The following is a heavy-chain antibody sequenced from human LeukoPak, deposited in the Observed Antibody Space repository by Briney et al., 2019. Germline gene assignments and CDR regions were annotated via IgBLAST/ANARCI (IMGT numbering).Heavy chain of an antibody. Sequence: ASVKVSCKASGGTFSSYAISWVRQAPGQGLEWMGGIIPIFGTANYAQKFQGRVTITTDESTSTAYMERSSLRSEDTAVYYCARARVERYFDWLFDYWGQGTLVTVSS. V-gene: IGHV1-69*05. CDR3: ARARVERYFDWLFDY. J-gene: IGHJ4*02. CDR1: GGTFSSYA. CDR2: IIPIFGTA. D-gene: IGHD3-9*01.